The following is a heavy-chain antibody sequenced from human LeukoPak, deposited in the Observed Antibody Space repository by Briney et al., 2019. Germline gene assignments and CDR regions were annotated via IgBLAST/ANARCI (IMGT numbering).Heavy chain of an antibody. CDR3: ARRPRDSCGYYSGAFHD. CDR1: GFTFSTYA. V-gene: IGHV3-33*01. Sequence: GGSLRLSCAASGFTFSTYAMHWVRQAPGKGLEWVAVIWHDGSNKYYADSVKGRFTVSRDNAKNTLYLHISSLRAEDTAVYFCARRPRDSCGYYSGAFHDWGQGTTVTVSS. D-gene: IGHD3-22*01. J-gene: IGHJ3*01. CDR2: IWHDGSNK.